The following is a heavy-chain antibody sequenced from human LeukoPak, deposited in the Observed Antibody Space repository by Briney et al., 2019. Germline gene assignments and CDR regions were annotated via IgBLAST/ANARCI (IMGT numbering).Heavy chain of an antibody. CDR2: INAGNGNT. Sequence: ASVKVSCTASGYTFTSYAMHWVRQAPGQRLEWMGWINAGNGNTKYSQKFQGRVTITRDTSASTAYMELSSLRSEDTAVYYCARDHLHCSSTSCYTDWFDPWGQGTLVTVSS. CDR3: ARDHLHCSSTSCYTDWFDP. CDR1: GYTFTSYA. J-gene: IGHJ5*02. V-gene: IGHV1-3*01. D-gene: IGHD2-2*02.